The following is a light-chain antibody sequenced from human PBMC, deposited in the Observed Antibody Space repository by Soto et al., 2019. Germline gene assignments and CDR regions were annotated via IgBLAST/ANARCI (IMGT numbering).Light chain of an antibody. Sequence: EIVMTQSPATLSVSPGERATLSCRASQSISNNLAWYQQKPGQAPKLLIYDASTRATGIPDRFTASGSGTEFTLTISSLQSEDFALYYCHQHTTWPRTFGQGTNLEIK. CDR3: HQHTTWPRT. CDR1: QSISNN. V-gene: IGKV3-15*01. CDR2: DAS. J-gene: IGKJ2*01.